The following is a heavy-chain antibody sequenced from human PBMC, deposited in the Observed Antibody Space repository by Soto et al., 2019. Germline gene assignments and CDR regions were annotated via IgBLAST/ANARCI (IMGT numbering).Heavy chain of an antibody. V-gene: IGHV3-53*01. CDR1: GFTVSSNY. J-gene: IGHJ6*04. CDR2: IYSGGST. D-gene: IGHD6-13*01. CDR3: ARDFVVIAAAGTFYYYGMDV. Sequence: PGGSLRLSCAASGFTVSSNYMSWVRQAPGKGLEWVSVIYSGGSTYYADSVKGRFTISRDNSKNTLYLQMNSLRAEDTAVYYCARDFVVIAAAGTFYYYGMDVWGKGTTVTVSS.